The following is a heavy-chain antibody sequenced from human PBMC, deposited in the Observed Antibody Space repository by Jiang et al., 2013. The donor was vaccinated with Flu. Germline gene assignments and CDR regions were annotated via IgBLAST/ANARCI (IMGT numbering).Heavy chain of an antibody. Sequence: QSGSELQKPGASVKVSCKASGYTFTSYAMNWVRQAPGQGLEWMGWINTNTGNPTYAQGFTGRFVFSLDTSVSTAYLQISGLKAEDTAVYYCARDAVFSSSTAFDPWGQGTLVTVSS. J-gene: IGHJ5*02. CDR1: GYTFTSYA. D-gene: IGHD6-13*01. CDR2: INTNTGNP. V-gene: IGHV7-4-1*02. CDR3: ARDAVFSSSTAFDP.